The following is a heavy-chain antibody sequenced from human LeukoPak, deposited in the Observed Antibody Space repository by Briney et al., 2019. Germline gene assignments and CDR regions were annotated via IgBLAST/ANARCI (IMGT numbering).Heavy chain of an antibody. J-gene: IGHJ6*03. CDR3: AKVVPTYYYMDV. Sequence: GGSLRLSCAASGFTFSSYSMNWVRQAPGKGLEWVSSISSSSSYIYYADSVKGRFTISGDNAKNSLYLQMNSLRAEDTAVYYCAKVVPTYYYMDVWGKGTTVTISS. CDR1: GFTFSSYS. V-gene: IGHV3-21*01. CDR2: ISSSSSYI.